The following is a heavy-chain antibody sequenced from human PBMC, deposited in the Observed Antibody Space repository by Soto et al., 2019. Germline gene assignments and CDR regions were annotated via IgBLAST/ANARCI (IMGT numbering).Heavy chain of an antibody. CDR3: AKGGIVVDGDRGRDYFDN. CDR2: ISATGIST. Sequence: GGSLRLSCAGSGFSFSSFGMTWVRQAPGKGLEWVSGISATGISTDYADSVKGRFTISRDNSKKTLHLQMDRMRAEDTAVYYCAKGGIVVDGDRGRDYFDNWGQGTMVTVYS. V-gene: IGHV3-23*01. CDR1: GFSFSSFG. D-gene: IGHD2-15*01. J-gene: IGHJ4*02.